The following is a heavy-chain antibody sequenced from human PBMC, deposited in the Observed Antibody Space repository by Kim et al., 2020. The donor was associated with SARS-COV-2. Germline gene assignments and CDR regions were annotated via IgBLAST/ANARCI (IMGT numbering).Heavy chain of an antibody. CDR3: AKAGQYYDSSAQDAFDI. J-gene: IGHJ3*02. Sequence: GGSLRLSCAASGFTFSSYAMSWVRQAPGKGLEWVSAISGSGGSTYYAESVKGRFTISRDNSKNTLYLQMNSLRAEDTAVYYCAKAGQYYDSSAQDAFDIWGQGTMATVSS. CDR1: GFTFSSYA. D-gene: IGHD3-22*01. V-gene: IGHV3-23*01. CDR2: ISGSGGST.